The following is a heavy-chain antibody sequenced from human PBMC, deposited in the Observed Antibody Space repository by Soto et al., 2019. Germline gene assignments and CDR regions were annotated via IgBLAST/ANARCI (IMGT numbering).Heavy chain of an antibody. CDR1: GSTFSDHA. V-gene: IGHV3-23*01. J-gene: IGHJ4*02. CDR3: VKEGKMGVEGFDF. D-gene: IGHD1-26*01. Sequence: EMQLLESGGDLVQPGGSLRLSCATSGSTFSDHAMHWVRQAPGEGLEWVSGIRGDLVTTPYADSVKGRFTISRDNSKNTLYLQMNSLRAEDTAIYYCVKEGKMGVEGFDFWGQGTLVTVSS. CDR2: IRGDLVTT.